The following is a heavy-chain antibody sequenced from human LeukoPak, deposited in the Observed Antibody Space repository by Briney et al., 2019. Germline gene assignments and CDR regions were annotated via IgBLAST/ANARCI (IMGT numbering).Heavy chain of an antibody. D-gene: IGHD6-19*01. J-gene: IGHJ4*02. V-gene: IGHV1-8*01. CDR1: GYTFTSYD. CDR3: AREGPSVADTGLGY. CDR2: MNPNSGNT. Sequence: GAPVKVPCKASGYTFTSYDINWVRQATGQGLEWMGWMNPNSGNTGYAQKFQGRVTMTRNTSISTAYMELSSLRSEDTAVYYCAREGPSVADTGLGYWGQGTLVTVSS.